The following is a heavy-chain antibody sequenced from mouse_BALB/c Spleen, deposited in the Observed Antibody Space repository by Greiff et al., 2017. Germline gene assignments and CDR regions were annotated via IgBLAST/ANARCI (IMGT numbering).Heavy chain of an antibody. V-gene: IGHV1-7*01. J-gene: IGHJ2*01. CDR2: INPSTGYT. CDR1: GYTFTSYW. Sequence: VQLQQSGAELAKPGASVKMSCKASGYTFTSYWMHWVKQRPGQGLEWIGYINPSTGYTEYNQKFKDKATLTADKSSSTAYMQLSSLTSEDSAVYYCARWLRRNYFDYWGQGTTLTVSS. D-gene: IGHD1-1*01. CDR3: ARWLRRNYFDY.